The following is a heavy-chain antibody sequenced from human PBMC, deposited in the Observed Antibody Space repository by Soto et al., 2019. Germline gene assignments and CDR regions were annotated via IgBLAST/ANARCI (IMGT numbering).Heavy chain of an antibody. CDR3: VSYDRQSGRYSLDY. Sequence: SETLSLTSTVSGDSINYYYWSWIRQAPGKGLEWIGYVYYDGSTKYNPSLESRVTMSIDTSKNQFSLKLSSVIAADTAVYYCVSYDRQSGRYSLDYWGQGTLVTVSS. V-gene: IGHV4-59*01. J-gene: IGHJ4*02. CDR1: GDSINYYY. D-gene: IGHD3-10*01. CDR2: VYYDGST.